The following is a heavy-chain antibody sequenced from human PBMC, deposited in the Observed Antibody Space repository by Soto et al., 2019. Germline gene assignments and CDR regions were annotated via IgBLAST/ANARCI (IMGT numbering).Heavy chain of an antibody. D-gene: IGHD1-7*01. V-gene: IGHV3-30*18. CDR1: GFTFSSYG. CDR2: ISYDGSNK. J-gene: IGHJ4*02. CDR3: AKDGSLTGTTGPTYYFDY. Sequence: GGSLRLSCAASGFTFSSYGMHWVRQAPGKGLEWVAVISYDGSNKYYADSVKGRFTISRDNSKNTLYLQMNSLRAEDTAVYYCAKDGSLTGTTGPTYYFDYWGQGTLVTVSS.